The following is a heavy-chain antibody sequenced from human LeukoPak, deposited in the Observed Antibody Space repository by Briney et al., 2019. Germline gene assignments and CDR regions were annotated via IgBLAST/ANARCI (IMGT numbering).Heavy chain of an antibody. V-gene: IGHV1-69*04. CDR2: IIPILGIA. Sequence: GASVKVSCKASGGTFSSYAISWVRQAPGQGREWMGRIIPILGIANYAQKFQGRVTITADKSTSTAYMELSSLRSEDTAVYYCARDRRSNDFWSGRSAGNRYFDLWGRGTLVTVSS. J-gene: IGHJ2*01. CDR3: ARDRRSNDFWSGRSAGNRYFDL. CDR1: GGTFSSYA. D-gene: IGHD3-3*01.